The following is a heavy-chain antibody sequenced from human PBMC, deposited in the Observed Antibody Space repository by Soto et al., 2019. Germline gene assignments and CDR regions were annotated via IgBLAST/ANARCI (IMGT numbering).Heavy chain of an antibody. J-gene: IGHJ4*02. D-gene: IGHD3-10*01. CDR3: ARGRPGRQNYFAY. Sequence: GGSLRLSCAASGFTFSSNWMHWVRQAPGKGLVWVSRINTDGSGTTYADSVKGRFTISRDNAKNMVYLQMNSLRAEDTAVYYWARGRPGRQNYFAYWGLGNMVTGS. CDR2: INTDGSGT. V-gene: IGHV3-74*01. CDR1: GFTFSSNW.